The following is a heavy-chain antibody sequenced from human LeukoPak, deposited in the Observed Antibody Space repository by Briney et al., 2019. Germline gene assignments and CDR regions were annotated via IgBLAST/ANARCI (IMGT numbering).Heavy chain of an antibody. CDR2: ISASGGST. CDR1: GFTFSSYA. J-gene: IGHJ5*02. V-gene: IGHV3-23*01. Sequence: PGGSLRLSCAASGFTFSSYAMIWVRQAPGKGPAWVSTISASGGSTYYADSVKGRFTISRDNSKNTLYLQMNSLRAEDTAVYYCAKRLQFDPWGQGTLVTVSS. CDR3: AKRLQFDP.